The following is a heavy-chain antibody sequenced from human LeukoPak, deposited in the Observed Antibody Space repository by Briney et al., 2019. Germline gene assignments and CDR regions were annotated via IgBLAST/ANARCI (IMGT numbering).Heavy chain of an antibody. D-gene: IGHD5-24*01. V-gene: IGHV4-34*01. CDR2: INHSRRT. CDR1: GGSFSGYY. J-gene: IGHJ4*02. Sequence: SETLSLTCAVYGGSFSGYYWSWIRQPPGKGLEWIGEINHSRRTHYNPSHKSRVTISVDTSKKQFSLILTSVAAADTAIYYCARDRGDGYKTFDYWGQGTLVTVSS. CDR3: ARDRGDGYKTFDY.